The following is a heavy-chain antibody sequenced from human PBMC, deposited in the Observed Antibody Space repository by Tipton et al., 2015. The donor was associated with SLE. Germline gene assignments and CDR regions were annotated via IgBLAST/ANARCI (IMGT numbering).Heavy chain of an antibody. J-gene: IGHJ4*02. V-gene: IGHV4-61*02. CDR3: ARDLTSGITTY. D-gene: IGHD1-7*01. Sequence: TLSLTCTVSGGSISSGSYYWSWIRQPAGKGLEWIGRIYTSGSTNYNPSLKSRVTISVDTSKNQFSLKLSSVTVADTAVYYCARDLTSGITTYWGQGTLVTVSS. CDR1: GGSISSGSYY. CDR2: IYTSGST.